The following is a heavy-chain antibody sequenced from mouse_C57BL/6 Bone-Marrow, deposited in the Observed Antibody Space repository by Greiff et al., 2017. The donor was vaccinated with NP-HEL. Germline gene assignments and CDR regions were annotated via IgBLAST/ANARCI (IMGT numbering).Heavy chain of an antibody. CDR1: GYSFTGYY. V-gene: IGHV1-42*01. D-gene: IGHD1-1*01. CDR3: ARGTTVVGGNYFDY. J-gene: IGHJ2*01. CDR2: INPSTGGT. Sequence: EVKLMESGPELVKPGASVKISCKASGYSFTGYYMNWVKQSPEKSLEWIGEINPSTGGTTYNQKFKAKATLTVDKSSSTAYMQLKSLTSEDSAVYYCARGTTVVGGNYFDYWGQGTTLTVSS.